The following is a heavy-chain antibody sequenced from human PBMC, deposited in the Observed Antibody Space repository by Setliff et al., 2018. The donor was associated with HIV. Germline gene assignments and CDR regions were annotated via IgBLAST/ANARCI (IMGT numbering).Heavy chain of an antibody. CDR2: ISSSSYYI. D-gene: IGHD5-18*01. CDR1: GITVSGIY. CDR3: ASIELAAMVPVDY. V-gene: IGHV3-21*01. J-gene: IGHJ4*02. Sequence: GGSLRLSCVASGITVSGIYMSWVRQAPGKGLEWVSSISSSSYYIYYADSVKGRFTISRDNAKNSLFLQMNSLRAEDTAVYYCASIELAAMVPVDYWGQGTLVTVSS.